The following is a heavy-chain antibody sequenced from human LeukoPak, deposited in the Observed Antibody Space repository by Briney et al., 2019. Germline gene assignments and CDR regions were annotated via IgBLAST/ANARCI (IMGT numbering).Heavy chain of an antibody. CDR3: ARGGSPSGSYYDVYYFDY. CDR2: IYYSGST. D-gene: IGHD1-26*01. CDR1: GGSISSYY. Sequence: SETLSLTCTVSGGSISSYYWSWIRQPPGKGLEWIGYIYYSGSTNYNPSLKSRVTISVDTSKNQFSLKLSSVTAADTAVYYCARGGSPSGSYYDVYYFDYWGQGTLVTVSS. V-gene: IGHV4-59*12. J-gene: IGHJ4*02.